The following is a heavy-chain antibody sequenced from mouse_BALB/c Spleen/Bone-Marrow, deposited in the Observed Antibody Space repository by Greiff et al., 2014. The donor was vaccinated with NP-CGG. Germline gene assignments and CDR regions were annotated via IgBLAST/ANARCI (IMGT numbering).Heavy chain of an antibody. Sequence: VQGVESGPGLVAPAQSLSITCTASGFSLTSYGVSWVRQPPGKGLEWLGVIWGDGSINYNSALISRLSIIKDNSKSQVFLKLNSVQTDDTATYYCAKVNRYGYAMDYWGQGTSVTVSS. J-gene: IGHJ4*01. CDR1: GFSLTSYG. CDR3: AKVNRYGYAMDY. D-gene: IGHD1-1*01. V-gene: IGHV2-3*01. CDR2: IWGDGSI.